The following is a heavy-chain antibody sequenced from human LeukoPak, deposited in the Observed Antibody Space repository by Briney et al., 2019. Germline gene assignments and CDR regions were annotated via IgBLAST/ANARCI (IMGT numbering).Heavy chain of an antibody. J-gene: IGHJ6*02. CDR2: TYYRSKWYN. CDR3: AREDNWNDNYYYYYGMDV. CDR1: GDSVSSNSAA. D-gene: IGHD1-1*01. Sequence: SQTLSLTCALSGDSVSSNSAAWNWIRQSPSRGLEWLGRTYYRSKWYNDYAVSVKSRITINPDTSKNQFSLQLNSVTPEDTAVYYCAREDNWNDNYYYYYGMDVWGQGTTVTVSS. V-gene: IGHV6-1*01.